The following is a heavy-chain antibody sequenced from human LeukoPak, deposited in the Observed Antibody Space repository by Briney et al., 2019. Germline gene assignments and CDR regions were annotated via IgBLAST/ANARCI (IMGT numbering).Heavy chain of an antibody. Sequence: ASVKVSCKASGYTFTSYYMHWVRQAPGQGLEWMGIINPSDGSTNYAQKFQGRVTMTRDTSTSTVYMELYSLRSDDTAVYYCARDPPGVRYGRPIFDFWGQGTLVTVSS. V-gene: IGHV1-46*01. CDR3: ARDPPGVRYGRPIFDF. D-gene: IGHD2-8*01. CDR1: GYTFTSYY. CDR2: INPSDGST. J-gene: IGHJ4*02.